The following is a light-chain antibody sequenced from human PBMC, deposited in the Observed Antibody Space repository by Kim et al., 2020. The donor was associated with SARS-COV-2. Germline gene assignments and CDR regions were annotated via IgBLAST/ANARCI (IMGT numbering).Light chain of an antibody. Sequence: GQSGTISCTGTSNDVGGYNSVSWYPQHPGKAPKLIIYDVTKRPSGVPDRFSASKSGNAASLTVSGLQSEDEADYYCFSYAGNDNWVFGGGTQLTVL. CDR1: SNDVGGYNS. CDR2: DVT. J-gene: IGLJ3*02. CDR3: FSYAGNDNWV. V-gene: IGLV2-8*01.